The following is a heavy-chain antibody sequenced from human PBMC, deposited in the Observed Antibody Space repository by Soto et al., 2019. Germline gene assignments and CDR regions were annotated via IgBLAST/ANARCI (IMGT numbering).Heavy chain of an antibody. Sequence: QVQLQESGPGLVKPSETLSLTCTVSGGSIDGYNCAWIRQPPGKSLEWVGYVYYNGGSRYNPSLASRLTLSMDTSKSQFSLQLSSVPAADTAVYYCVRQGIGNLHGLVDVWGRGTTVTVSS. CDR2: VYYNGGS. J-gene: IGHJ6*02. CDR3: VRQGIGNLHGLVDV. D-gene: IGHD3-10*01. V-gene: IGHV4-59*08. CDR1: GGSIDGYN.